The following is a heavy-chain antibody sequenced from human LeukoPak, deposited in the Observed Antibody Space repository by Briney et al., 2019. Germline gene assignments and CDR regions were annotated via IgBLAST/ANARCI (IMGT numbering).Heavy chain of an antibody. CDR1: GGSFSGYY. D-gene: IGHD4-17*01. CDR3: ARHYGDYLDY. J-gene: IGHJ4*02. Sequence: KTSETLSLTCAVYGGSFSGYYWSWIRQPPGKGLEWIGEINHSGSTNYNPSLKSRVTISVDTSKNQFSLKLSSVTAADTAVYYCARHYGDYLDYWGQGTLVTVSS. CDR2: INHSGST. V-gene: IGHV4-34*01.